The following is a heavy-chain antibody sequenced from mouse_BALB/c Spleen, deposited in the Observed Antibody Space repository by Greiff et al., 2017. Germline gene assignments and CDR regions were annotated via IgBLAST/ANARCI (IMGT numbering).Heavy chain of an antibody. CDR3: ARYGMIPFAY. CDR2: ISSGSSTI. V-gene: IGHV5-17*02. Sequence: EVQRVESGGGLVKPGGSLKLSCAASGFTFSSYAMSWVRQSPEKRLEWVAYISSGSSTIYYADTVKGRFTISRDNPKNTLFLQMTSLRSEDTAMYYCARYGMIPFAYWGQGTLVTVSA. J-gene: IGHJ3*01. CDR1: GFTFSSYA. D-gene: IGHD1-1*01.